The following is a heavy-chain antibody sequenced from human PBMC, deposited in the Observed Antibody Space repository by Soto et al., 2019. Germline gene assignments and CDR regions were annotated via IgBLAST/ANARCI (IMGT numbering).Heavy chain of an antibody. CDR1: GYTFTSYG. V-gene: IGHV1-18*01. Sequence: ASVKVSCKASGYTFTSYGISWVRLAPGQGLEWMGWISAYNGNTNYAQKLQGRVTMTTDTSTSTAYMELRSLRSDDTAVYYCARVRLEYSRSYIDYWGQGTLVTVSS. D-gene: IGHD6-6*01. CDR3: ARVRLEYSRSYIDY. J-gene: IGHJ4*02. CDR2: ISAYNGNT.